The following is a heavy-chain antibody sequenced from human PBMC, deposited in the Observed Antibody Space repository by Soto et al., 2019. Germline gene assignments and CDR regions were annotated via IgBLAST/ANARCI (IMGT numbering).Heavy chain of an antibody. D-gene: IGHD2-2*01. CDR3: ATSSLGYYYGMDV. CDR2: IYYSGST. Sequence: PSETLSLTCTVSGGSIGSSSYYWGWIRQPPGKGLEWIGSIYYSGSTYYTPSLESRLTISVDTSKNQFSLKLSSVTAADTAVYYCATSSLGYYYGMDVWGQGTTVTVSS. J-gene: IGHJ6*02. V-gene: IGHV4-39*01. CDR1: GGSIGSSSYY.